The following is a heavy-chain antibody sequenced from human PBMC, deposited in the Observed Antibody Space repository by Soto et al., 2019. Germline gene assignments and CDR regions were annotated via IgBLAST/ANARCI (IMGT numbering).Heavy chain of an antibody. CDR3: ARQDRVVAEGRWFDP. CDR1: CYSIISGYH. V-gene: IGHV4-38-2*02. J-gene: IGHJ5*02. D-gene: IGHD2-15*01. CDR2: VHYSGNT. Sequence: SETLSLTCTFSCYSIISGYHWAWIRQPPGKGLEWLGSVHYSGNTYYNPSLKSRLTISVDKSKNQFSLNLSSVTAADTAVYYCARQDRVVAEGRWFDPWGQGTLVTVSS.